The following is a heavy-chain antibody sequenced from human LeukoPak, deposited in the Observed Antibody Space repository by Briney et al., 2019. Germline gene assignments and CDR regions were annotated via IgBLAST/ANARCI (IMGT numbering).Heavy chain of an antibody. CDR1: GGTFSSYA. CDR3: ARFKDRDAFDI. J-gene: IGHJ3*02. V-gene: IGHV1-69*04. D-gene: IGHD2-15*01. Sequence: ASVKVSCKASGGTFSSYAISWVRQAPGQGLEWMGRIIPILGVANYAQKFQGRVTITADKSTSTAYMELSSLRSEDTAVYYCARFKDRDAFDIWGQGTMVTVSS. CDR2: IIPILGVA.